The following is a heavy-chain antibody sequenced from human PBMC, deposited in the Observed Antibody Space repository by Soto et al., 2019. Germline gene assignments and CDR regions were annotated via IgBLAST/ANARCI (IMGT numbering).Heavy chain of an antibody. Sequence: SETLSLTCTVSGGSISSGFYYWSWIRQHPGKGLEWIGYIYYSGSTYYNPSLKSRVTISVDTSKNQFSLKLSSVTAADTAVYYCASVITTSLWFDPWGQGTLVTVSS. J-gene: IGHJ5*02. D-gene: IGHD3-22*01. CDR3: ASVITTSLWFDP. V-gene: IGHV4-31*03. CDR1: GGSISSGFYY. CDR2: IYYSGST.